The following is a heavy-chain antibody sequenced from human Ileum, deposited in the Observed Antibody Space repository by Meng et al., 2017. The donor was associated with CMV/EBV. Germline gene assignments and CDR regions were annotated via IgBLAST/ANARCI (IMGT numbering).Heavy chain of an antibody. Sequence: GGSLRLSCAASGFVFDDYGMYWVREVSGKGLEWVCCINWIGDTTTCADSVKGRFTISRDNDKNSLYLQMNSLRAEETAFYHCAKAIDSYLLRGFDVWGQGKMVTVAS. D-gene: IGHD3-10*01. CDR2: INWIGDTT. CDR1: GFVFDDYG. J-gene: IGHJ3*01. V-gene: IGHV3-20*01. CDR3: AKAIDSYLLRGFDV.